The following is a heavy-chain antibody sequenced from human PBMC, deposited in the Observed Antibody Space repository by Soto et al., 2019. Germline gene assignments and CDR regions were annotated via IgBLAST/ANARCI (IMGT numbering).Heavy chain of an antibody. J-gene: IGHJ5*02. Sequence: PGGSLRLSCSASGFTFSSYTMSWVRQAPGKGLEWVSAISGSGGSTYYADSVKGRFTISRDNSKNTLYVQMNSLRAEDTGVYYCARDHSSGPPTWFDPWGQEPWSPSPQ. CDR2: ISGSGGST. CDR3: ARDHSSGPPTWFDP. V-gene: IGHV3-23*01. D-gene: IGHD6-19*01. CDR1: GFTFSSYT.